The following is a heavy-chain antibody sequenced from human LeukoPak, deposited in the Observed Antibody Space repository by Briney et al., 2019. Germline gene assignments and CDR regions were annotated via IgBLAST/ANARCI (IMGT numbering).Heavy chain of an antibody. Sequence: GGSLRLSCAASGLIVSNYYISWVRQAPGKGLEWVSAISGSGGSTYYADSVKGRFTISRDNSKNTLYPQMNSLRAEDTAVYYCAKDRHMITFGGVIVSGFDIWGQGTMVTVSS. CDR1: GLIVSNYY. CDR2: ISGSGGST. V-gene: IGHV3-23*01. J-gene: IGHJ3*02. D-gene: IGHD3-16*02. CDR3: AKDRHMITFGGVIVSGFDI.